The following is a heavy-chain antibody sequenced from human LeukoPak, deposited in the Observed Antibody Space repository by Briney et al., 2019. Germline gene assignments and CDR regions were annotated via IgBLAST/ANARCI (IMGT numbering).Heavy chain of an antibody. CDR2: IYYSGST. D-gene: IGHD2-2*01. V-gene: IGHV4-30-4*01. Sequence: SETLSLTCTVSGGSISSGDYYWSWIRQPPGKGLEWIGYIYYSGSTYYNPSLKSRVTISVDTSKNQFSLKLNSVTAADTAVYYCASYVRAGVPAANFDYWGQGTLVTVSS. CDR3: ASYVRAGVPAANFDY. J-gene: IGHJ4*02. CDR1: GGSISSGDYY.